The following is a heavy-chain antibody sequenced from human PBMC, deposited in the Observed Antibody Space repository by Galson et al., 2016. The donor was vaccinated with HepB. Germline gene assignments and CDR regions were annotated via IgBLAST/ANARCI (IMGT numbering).Heavy chain of an antibody. J-gene: IGHJ4*02. D-gene: IGHD6-13*01. V-gene: IGHV3-23*01. CDR1: GFAFSGYA. CDR2: MSDSDDI. Sequence: SLRLSCAASGFAFSGYAMAWVRQAPGKGLEWVSGMSDSDDIYYAPTVKGRFTISRDNSKNTVYLQLTSLRAEDTAVPYCAKDKRGHSSAWYWYFDYWGPGTLVRVSS. CDR3: AKDKRGHSSAWYWYFDY.